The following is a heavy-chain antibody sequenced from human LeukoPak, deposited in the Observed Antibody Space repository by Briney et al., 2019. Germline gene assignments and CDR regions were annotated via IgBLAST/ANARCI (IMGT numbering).Heavy chain of an antibody. CDR3: ARVLFLEWAINWFDP. CDR2: IYYSGST. Sequence: SETLSLTCTVSGGSISSGDYYWSWIRQPPGKGLEWIGYIYYSGSTYYNPSLKSRVTISVDTSKNQFSLKLRSVTAADTAVYYCARVLFLEWAINWFDPWGQGTLVTVSS. V-gene: IGHV4-30-4*08. J-gene: IGHJ5*02. D-gene: IGHD3-3*01. CDR1: GGSISSGDYY.